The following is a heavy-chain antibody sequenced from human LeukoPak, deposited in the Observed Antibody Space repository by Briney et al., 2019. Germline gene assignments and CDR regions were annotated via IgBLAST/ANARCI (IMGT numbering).Heavy chain of an antibody. CDR3: ARVLEIYYGMDV. CDR2: ISSSGSTI. CDR1: GFTFSSYE. Sequence: PGGSLRLSCAASGFTFSSYEMNWVRQAPGKGLEWVSYISSSGSTIYYADSVKGRFTVSRDNAKNSLYLQMNSLRAEDTAVYYCARVLEIYYGMDVWGQGTTVTVSS. J-gene: IGHJ6*02. D-gene: IGHD3-3*01. V-gene: IGHV3-48*03.